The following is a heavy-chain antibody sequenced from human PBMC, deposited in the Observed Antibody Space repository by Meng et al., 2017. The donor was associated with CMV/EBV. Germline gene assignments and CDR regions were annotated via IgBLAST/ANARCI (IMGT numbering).Heavy chain of an antibody. CDR3: ARHLAAIFGVDAFDI. J-gene: IGHJ3*02. CDR1: GFTFSDYY. Sequence: GESLKISCAASGFTFSDYYMSWIRQAPGKGLEWVSYISSSGSTIYYADSVKGRFTISRDNAKNSLCLQMNSLRAEDTAVYYCARHLAAIFGVDAFDIWGQGTMVTVSS. CDR2: ISSSGSTI. D-gene: IGHD3-3*01. V-gene: IGHV3-11*01.